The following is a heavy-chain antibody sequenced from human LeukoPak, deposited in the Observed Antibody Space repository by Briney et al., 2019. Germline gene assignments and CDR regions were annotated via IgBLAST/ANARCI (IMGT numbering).Heavy chain of an antibody. CDR2: INHSGST. J-gene: IGHJ6*02. CDR3: ARVGIVVVPAASYYYYGMDV. Sequence: SETLSLTCAVYGGSFSGYYWSWIRQPPGKGLEWIGEINHSGSTNYNPSLKSRVTISVDTSKNQFSLKLSSVTAADTAVYYCARVGIVVVPAASYYYYGMDVWGQGTLVTVSS. D-gene: IGHD2-2*01. CDR1: GGSFSGYY. V-gene: IGHV4-34*01.